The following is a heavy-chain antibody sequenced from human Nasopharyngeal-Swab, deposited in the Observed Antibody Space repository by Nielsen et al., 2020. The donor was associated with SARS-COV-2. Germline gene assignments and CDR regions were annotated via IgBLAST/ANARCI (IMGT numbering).Heavy chain of an antibody. J-gene: IGHJ4*02. V-gene: IGHV4-4*02. D-gene: IGHD1-1*01. CDR3: ARGGNWQFDS. Sequence: SETLSLTCAVSGGSTISDYWWTWVRQPPGRGLEWIGEVHHSKNANYNPSLKSRVTLLVDKSKNQFSLNLNSMTAAETAGYYCARGGNWQFDSWGQGILVTVSS. CDR2: VHHSKNA. CDR1: GGSTISDYW.